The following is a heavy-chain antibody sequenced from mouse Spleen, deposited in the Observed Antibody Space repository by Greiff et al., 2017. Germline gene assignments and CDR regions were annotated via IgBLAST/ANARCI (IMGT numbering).Heavy chain of an antibody. CDR1: GFTFSSYA. CDR2: ISSGGDYI. V-gene: IGHV5-9-1*02. CDR3: TRGDGSLYYFDY. D-gene: IGHD1-1*01. Sequence: EVQGVESGEGLVKPGGSLKLSCAASGFTFSSYAMSWVRQTPEKRLEWVAYISSGGDYIYYADTVKGRFTISRDNARNTLYLQMSSLKSEDTAMYYCTRGDGSLYYFDYWGQGTTLTVSS. J-gene: IGHJ2*01.